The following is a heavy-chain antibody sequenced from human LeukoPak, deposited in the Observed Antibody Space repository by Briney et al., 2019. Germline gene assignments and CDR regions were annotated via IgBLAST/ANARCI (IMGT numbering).Heavy chain of an antibody. CDR2: IYHSGST. D-gene: IGHD3-22*01. V-gene: IGHV4-4*02. CDR1: GDSISSSNW. CDR3: ARGVVITYPASYYLDY. J-gene: IGHJ4*02. Sequence: SETLSLTCAVSGDSISSSNWWSWVRQPPGKGLEWIGEIYHSGSTNYNPSLKSRVTISVDKSKNQFSLKLSSVTAADTAVYYCARGVVITYPASYYLDYWGQGTLVTVSS.